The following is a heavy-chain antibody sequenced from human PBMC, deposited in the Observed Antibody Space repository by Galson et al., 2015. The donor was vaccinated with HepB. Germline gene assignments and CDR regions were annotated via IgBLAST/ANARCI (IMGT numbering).Heavy chain of an antibody. D-gene: IGHD6-13*01. Sequence: SLRLSCAASGFTFSSYAMHWVRQAPGKGLEWVAVISYDGSNKYYADSVKGRFTISRDNSKNTLYLQMNSLRAEDTAVYYCARGAGIAAERFPPRAFDIWGQGTMVTVSS. CDR2: ISYDGSNK. J-gene: IGHJ3*02. CDR3: ARGAGIAAERFPPRAFDI. V-gene: IGHV3-30-3*01. CDR1: GFTFSSYA.